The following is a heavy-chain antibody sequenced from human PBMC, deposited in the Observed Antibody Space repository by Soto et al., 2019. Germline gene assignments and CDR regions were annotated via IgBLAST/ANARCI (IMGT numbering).Heavy chain of an antibody. CDR2: IRTKVNSYAT. Sequence: EVQLVESGGGLVQPGGSLKLSCAASGFPFSGSPMHWVRQASGKGLEWVGRIRTKVNSYATTYGASVKGRFTISRDDSKNTTYLQMNSLKTEDTAVYYCTTEPGHYWGQGTLVTVSS. V-gene: IGHV3-73*01. J-gene: IGHJ4*02. CDR3: TTEPGHY. CDR1: GFPFSGSP. D-gene: IGHD3-10*01.